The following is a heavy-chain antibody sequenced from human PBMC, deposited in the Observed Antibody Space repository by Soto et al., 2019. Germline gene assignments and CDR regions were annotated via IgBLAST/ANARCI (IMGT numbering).Heavy chain of an antibody. Sequence: ASVKVSCKASGYAFTSYDINWVRQATGQGLEWMGWMNPNSGNTGYAQKFQGRVTMTRNTSISTAYMELSSLRSEDTAVYYCATGYTAMVYYYYGMDVWGQGTTVTV. J-gene: IGHJ6*02. CDR2: MNPNSGNT. D-gene: IGHD5-18*01. V-gene: IGHV1-8*01. CDR1: GYAFTSYD. CDR3: ATGYTAMVYYYYGMDV.